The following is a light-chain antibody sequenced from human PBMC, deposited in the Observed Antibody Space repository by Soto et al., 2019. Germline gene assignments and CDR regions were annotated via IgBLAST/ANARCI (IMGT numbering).Light chain of an antibody. Sequence: DIQMTQSPPTLSASVGDRVTINCRAWYQQMPGKAPKLLIYGASTLQSGVPSRFSGSGSGTEFXXXXSSLQXXXFGTYFCQHHNSYSQTFGQGTKVEIK. CDR2: GAS. J-gene: IGKJ1*01. V-gene: IGKV1-5*01. CDR3: QHHNSYSQT.